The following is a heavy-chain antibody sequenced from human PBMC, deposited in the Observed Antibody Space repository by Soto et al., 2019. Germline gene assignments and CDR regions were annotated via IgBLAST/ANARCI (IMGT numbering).Heavy chain of an antibody. J-gene: IGHJ4*02. CDR3: ARGGYDFWSGSIGIDY. CDR1: GYTFTSYG. Sequence: ASVKVSCKASGYTFTSYGISWVRQAPGQGLEWMGWISAYNGNTNYAQKLQGRVTMTTDTSTSTAYMELRSLRSEDTAVYYCARGGYDFWSGSIGIDYWGQGTLVTVSS. D-gene: IGHD3-3*01. CDR2: ISAYNGNT. V-gene: IGHV1-18*01.